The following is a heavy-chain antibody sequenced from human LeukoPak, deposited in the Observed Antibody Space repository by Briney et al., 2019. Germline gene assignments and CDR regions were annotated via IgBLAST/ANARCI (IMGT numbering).Heavy chain of an antibody. CDR2: INPSGGST. J-gene: IGHJ3*02. D-gene: IGHD4-17*01. Sequence: GASVKVSCKVSGYTLTELSMHWVRQAPGKGLEWMGIINPSGGSTSYAEKFQGRVTMTRDTSTSTVYMELSSLRSEDTAVYYCAGTPSLRDGFDIWGQGTMVTVSS. V-gene: IGHV1-46*01. CDR1: GYTLTELS. CDR3: AGTPSLRDGFDI.